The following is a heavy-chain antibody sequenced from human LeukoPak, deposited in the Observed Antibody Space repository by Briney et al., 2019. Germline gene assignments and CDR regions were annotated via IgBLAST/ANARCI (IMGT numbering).Heavy chain of an antibody. J-gene: IGHJ4*02. V-gene: IGHV1-2*02. CDR3: ARTYTAMVNPNF. Sequence: ASVKVSCKASGYTFTGYYMHWVRQAPGQGLEWVGWINPNSGGTNYAQKFQGRVTMTRDTSISTAYMELSRLRSDDTAVYYRARTYTAMVNPNFWGQGTLVTVSS. CDR1: GYTFTGYY. CDR2: INPNSGGT. D-gene: IGHD5-18*01.